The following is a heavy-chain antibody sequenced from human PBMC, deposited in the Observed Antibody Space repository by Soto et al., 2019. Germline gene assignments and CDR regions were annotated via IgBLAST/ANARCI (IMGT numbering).Heavy chain of an antibody. CDR2: ISAYNGNT. J-gene: IGHJ6*02. CDR1: GYTFTSYG. Sequence: GASVKVSCKASGYTFTSYGISWVRQAPGQGLEWMGWISAYNGNTNYAQKFQGWVTMTRDTSISTAYMELSRLRSDDTAVYYCATSMVRGVTTYYYYGMDVWGQGTTVTVSS. CDR3: ATSMVRGVTTYYYYGMDV. V-gene: IGHV1-18*01. D-gene: IGHD3-10*01.